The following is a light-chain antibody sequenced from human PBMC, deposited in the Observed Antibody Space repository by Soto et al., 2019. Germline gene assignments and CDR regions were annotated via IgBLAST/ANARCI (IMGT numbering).Light chain of an antibody. CDR1: QRGGCE. Sequence: EIVLTQSPATLTLSPGARATLSCRARQRGGCELAWYQQKPGQDRRSILYGACRRAPGVEARFSGSGYGTDFTLTIRSLEPEDFAVSNCLQRRIEFGFGPGTKGD. J-gene: IGKJ3*01. V-gene: IGKV3-11*01. CDR2: GAC. CDR3: LQRRIEFG.